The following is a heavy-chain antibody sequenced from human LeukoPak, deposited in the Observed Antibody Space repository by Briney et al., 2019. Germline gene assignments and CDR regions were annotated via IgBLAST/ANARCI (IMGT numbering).Heavy chain of an antibody. CDR1: GGSFSGYY. CDR3: ARLDRSGYEMGGTWFDP. CDR2: INHSGST. D-gene: IGHD3-22*01. J-gene: IGHJ5*02. V-gene: IGHV4-34*01. Sequence: PSETLSLTCAVYGGSFSGYYWSWIRQPPGKGLEWMGEINHSGSTNYNPSLKSRVTISVDTSKNQFSLKLSSMTAADTAVYYCARLDRSGYEMGGTWFDPWGQGTLVTVSS.